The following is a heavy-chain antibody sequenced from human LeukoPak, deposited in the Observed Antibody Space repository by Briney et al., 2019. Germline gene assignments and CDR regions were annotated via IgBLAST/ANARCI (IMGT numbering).Heavy chain of an antibody. CDR1: GFTFSSYG. D-gene: IGHD3-10*02. J-gene: IGHJ6*04. Sequence: GGSLRLSRAASGFTFSSYGMSWVRQAPGKGLEWVSYISSSGSTIYYADSVKGRFTISRDNAKNSLYLQMNSLRAEDTAVYYCAELGITMIGGVWGKGTTVTISS. V-gene: IGHV3-48*04. CDR2: ISSSGSTI. CDR3: AELGITMIGGV.